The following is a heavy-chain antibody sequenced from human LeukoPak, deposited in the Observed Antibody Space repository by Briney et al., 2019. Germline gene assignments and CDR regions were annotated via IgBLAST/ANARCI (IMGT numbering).Heavy chain of an antibody. J-gene: IGHJ5*02. D-gene: IGHD4-17*01. V-gene: IGHV3-23*01. CDR2: ITGGHYAT. CDR3: TKDPNGDYIGAFDP. Sequence: QTGGSLRLSCAASGFSFSSFAMTWVRQAPGKGPEWVSSITGGHYATYNTDSVKGRFTISRDNAKNTLYLQMNSLRADDTAIYYCTKDPNGDYIGAFDPWGQGTLVTVSS. CDR1: GFSFSSFA.